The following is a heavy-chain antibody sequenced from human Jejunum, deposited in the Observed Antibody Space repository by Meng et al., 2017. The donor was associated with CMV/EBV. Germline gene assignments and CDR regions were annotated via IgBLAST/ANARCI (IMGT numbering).Heavy chain of an antibody. V-gene: IGHV3-23*03. J-gene: IGHJ4*02. CDR3: AKDTTRDSRFNFDR. Sequence: ASGCGLNKDGRNWVRQAPGKELEGVGIIYVGGTTRYYADSVKGRFTSARDDSKNAVYLQMDSLKAEDTGVYYCAKDTTRDSRFNFDRGGRGTLVTVSS. CDR2: IYVGGTTR. D-gene: IGHD3-9*01. CDR1: GCGLNKDG.